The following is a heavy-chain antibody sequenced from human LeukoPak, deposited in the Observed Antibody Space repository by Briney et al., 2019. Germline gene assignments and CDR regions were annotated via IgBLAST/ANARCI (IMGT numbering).Heavy chain of an antibody. Sequence: GGSLRLSCAASGFTYSSYAMSWVRQAPGKGLEWVSAISGSGGSTYYADSVEGRFTISRDNSKNALYLQLTSLRLEDTALYYCVKDLTGTWSFDYWGQGTLVTVSS. D-gene: IGHD3-9*01. V-gene: IGHV3-23*01. CDR2: ISGSGGST. CDR1: GFTYSSYA. J-gene: IGHJ4*02. CDR3: VKDLTGTWSFDY.